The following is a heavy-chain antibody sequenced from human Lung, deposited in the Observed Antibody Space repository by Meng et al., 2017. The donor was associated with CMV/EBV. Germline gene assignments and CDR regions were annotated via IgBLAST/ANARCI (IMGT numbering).Heavy chain of an antibody. D-gene: IGHD3-3*01. CDR3: ARDRILDFWSGYPRGYYGIDV. Sequence: SCAASGFTFSNYAMHWVRQAPGKGLEWVAIISYDGKTYDRSNKYYADSVKGRFTISRDNSKNTLYLQMSNLRTDDTAVYYCARDRILDFWSGYPRGYYGIDVXGQGXTVTFSS. J-gene: IGHJ6*02. V-gene: IGHV3-30-3*01. CDR1: GFTFSNYA. CDR2: ISYDGKTYDRSNK.